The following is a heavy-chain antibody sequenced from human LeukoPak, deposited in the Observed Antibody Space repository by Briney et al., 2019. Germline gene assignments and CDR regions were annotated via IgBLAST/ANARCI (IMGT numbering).Heavy chain of an antibody. CDR1: GYIFTSYN. J-gene: IGHJ4*02. D-gene: IGHD5-18*01. CDR2: INPNSGGT. Sequence: GASVKVSCKASGYIFTSYNMYWVRQAPGQGLEWMGWINPNSGGTNYAQKFQGRVTMTEDTSTDTAYMELSSLRSEDTAVYYCATVASSGYSYGLDYWGQGILVTVSS. V-gene: IGHV1-2*02. CDR3: ATVASSGYSYGLDY.